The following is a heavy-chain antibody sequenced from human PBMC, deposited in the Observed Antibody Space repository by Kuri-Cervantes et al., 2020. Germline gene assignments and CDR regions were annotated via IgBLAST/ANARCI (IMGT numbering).Heavy chain of an antibody. Sequence: SQTLSLTCAVSGYSISSGYYWGWIRQPPGKGLEWIGSFYHGGSPYYNPSLKSRVTISVDTSKNQFSLNLSSVTAADTAVYYCARERLTMVRGVNAYYFDYWGQGTLVTVSS. CDR3: ARERLTMVRGVNAYYFDY. V-gene: IGHV4-38-2*02. D-gene: IGHD3-10*01. CDR2: FYHGGSP. J-gene: IGHJ4*02. CDR1: GYSISSGYY.